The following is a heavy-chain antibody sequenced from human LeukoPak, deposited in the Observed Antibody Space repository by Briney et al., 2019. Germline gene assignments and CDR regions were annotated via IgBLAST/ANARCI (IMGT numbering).Heavy chain of an antibody. Sequence: SETLSLTCTVSGYSISSGYYWGWIRQPPGKGLEWIGSIYHSGSTNYNPSLKSRVTISVDTSKNQFSLKLSSVTAADTAVYYCARDPNWNYFDYWGQGTLVTVSS. V-gene: IGHV4-38-2*02. CDR1: GYSISSGYY. CDR2: IYHSGST. CDR3: ARDPNWNYFDY. D-gene: IGHD3-3*01. J-gene: IGHJ4*02.